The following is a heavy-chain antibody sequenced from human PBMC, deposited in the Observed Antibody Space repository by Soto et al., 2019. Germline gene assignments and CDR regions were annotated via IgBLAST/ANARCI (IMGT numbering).Heavy chain of an antibody. CDR1: GGSISSSSYY. J-gene: IGHJ6*03. Sequence: QLQLQESGPGLVKPSETLSLTCTVSGGSISSSSYYWGWIRQPPGKGLEWIGSIYYSGSTYYNPSLESRVTIAGDTSKNQFSRRRRSGTAADTAVYYCARQTGMVRGGDYMDVWGKGTTVTVSS. CDR3: ARQTGMVRGGDYMDV. D-gene: IGHD3-10*01. V-gene: IGHV4-39*01. CDR2: IYYSGST.